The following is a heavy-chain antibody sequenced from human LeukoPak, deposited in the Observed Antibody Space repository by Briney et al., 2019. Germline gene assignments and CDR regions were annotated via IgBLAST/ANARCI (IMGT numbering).Heavy chain of an antibody. D-gene: IGHD2-2*01. V-gene: IGHV3-21*01. CDR3: ANHLACGSTSCPPFDD. CDR2: ISSSSSYI. Sequence: GGSLRLSCAASGFTFSSYSMNWVRQAPGKGLEWVSSISSSSSYIYYADSVKGRFTISRDNAKNSLYLQMDSLRAEDTAVYYCANHLACGSTSCPPFDDWGQGTLVTVSS. CDR1: GFTFSSYS. J-gene: IGHJ4*02.